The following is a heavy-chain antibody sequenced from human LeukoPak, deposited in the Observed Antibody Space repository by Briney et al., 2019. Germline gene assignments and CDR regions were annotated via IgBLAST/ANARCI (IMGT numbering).Heavy chain of an antibody. CDR2: ISSSGRTI. D-gene: IGHD4-17*01. CDR3: ARGGNHGDYWYFDL. CDR1: GFTFSTYS. V-gene: IGHV3-48*04. Sequence: PGGSLRLSCAASGFTFSTYSMNWVRQAPGKGLQWISYISSSGRTIYYADSVKGRFTISRDNAETSLHLQMNSLRAEDTAVYYCARGGNHGDYWYFDLWGRGTLVTVSS. J-gene: IGHJ2*01.